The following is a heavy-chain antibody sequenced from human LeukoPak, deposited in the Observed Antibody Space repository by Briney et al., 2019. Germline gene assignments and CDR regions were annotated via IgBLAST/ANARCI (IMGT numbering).Heavy chain of an antibody. D-gene: IGHD2-21*02. V-gene: IGHV3-48*03. CDR3: GKDVGGRWPLYYFDY. Sequence: GGSLRLSCAGSGFIVSSVEMNWVREAPGKGLEWISFIATDGSINYADSVKGRFTLSRDNAKNSLYLQMNSLRAEDTALYYCGKDVGGRWPLYYFDYWGQGTLVTVSS. CDR1: GFIVSSVE. J-gene: IGHJ4*02. CDR2: IATDGSI.